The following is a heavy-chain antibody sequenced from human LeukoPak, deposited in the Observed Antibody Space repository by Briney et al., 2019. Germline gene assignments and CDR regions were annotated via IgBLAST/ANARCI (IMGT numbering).Heavy chain of an antibody. CDR1: GFTFSSYA. V-gene: IGHV3-23*01. D-gene: IGHD3-10*01. CDR3: AKVGVVIRDAFDI. Sequence: GGSLRLSCAASGFTFSSYAMSWVRQAPGKGVEWVSAISGSGGITYYADSVKGRFTISRDNSKNTLYLQMNSLRAEDTAVYYCAKVGVVIRDAFDIWGQGTMVTVSS. CDR2: ISGSGGIT. J-gene: IGHJ3*02.